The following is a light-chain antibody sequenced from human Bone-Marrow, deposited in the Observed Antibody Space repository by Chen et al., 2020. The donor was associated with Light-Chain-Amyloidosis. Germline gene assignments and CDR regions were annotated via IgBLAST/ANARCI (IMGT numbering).Light chain of an antibody. V-gene: IGKV2-28*01. Sequence: DSGMTQSPLSLPVTPGEPASISCRSSQSLLHSNGYNYLDWYLQKPGQSPQLLIYLGSNRASGVPDRFSGSGSGTDFTLKISRVEAEDVGVYYCMQALQTPWTFGQGTKVEIK. CDR1: QSLLHSNGYNY. CDR2: LGS. CDR3: MQALQTPWT. J-gene: IGKJ1*01.